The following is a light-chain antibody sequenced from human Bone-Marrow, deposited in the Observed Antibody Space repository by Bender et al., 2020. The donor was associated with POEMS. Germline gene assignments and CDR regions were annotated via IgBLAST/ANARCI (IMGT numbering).Light chain of an antibody. CDR1: SSNIGISY. J-gene: IGLJ2*01. CDR2: RND. V-gene: IGLV1-47*01. Sequence: QSVLTQPPSASGTPGQRVTISCSGSSSNIGISYVFWYQQLPGTAPKLLIYRNDQRPSGVPDRFSGSKSGTSASLAISGTQAMDEADYYCQVWDSSRDLVVFGGGTELTVL. CDR3: QVWDSSRDLVV.